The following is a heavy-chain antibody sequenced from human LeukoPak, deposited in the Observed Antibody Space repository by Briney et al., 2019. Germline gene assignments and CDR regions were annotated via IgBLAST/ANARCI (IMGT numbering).Heavy chain of an antibody. CDR2: ISSSSSYI. V-gene: IGHV3-21*01. CDR1: GFTFSSYS. Sequence: GGSLRLSCAASGFTFSSYSMNWVRQAPGKGLEWVSSISSSSSYIYYADSVKSRFTISRDNAKNSLYLQMNSLRAEDTAVYYCARDESGYYGSGGYYGMDVWGQGTTVIVSS. D-gene: IGHD3-10*01. CDR3: ARDESGYYGSGGYYGMDV. J-gene: IGHJ6*02.